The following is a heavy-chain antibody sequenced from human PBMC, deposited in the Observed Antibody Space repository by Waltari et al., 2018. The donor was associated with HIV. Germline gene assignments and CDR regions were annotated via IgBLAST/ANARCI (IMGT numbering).Heavy chain of an antibody. Sequence: EVQLVESGGGLVKPGGSLRLSCAASGFTFSSYNMNWVRQAPGKGLEWVSFISSSSSYIYYADSGKGRFTISRDNAKNSLNLQMNSLRAEDTAVYYCARDSLRGIGADGNWFDPWGQGTLVTVSS. CDR2: ISSSSSYI. D-gene: IGHD6-13*01. V-gene: IGHV3-21*01. CDR1: GFTFSSYN. J-gene: IGHJ5*02. CDR3: ARDSLRGIGADGNWFDP.